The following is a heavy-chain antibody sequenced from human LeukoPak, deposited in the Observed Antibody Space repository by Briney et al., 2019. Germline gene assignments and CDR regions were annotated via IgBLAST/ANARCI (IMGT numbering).Heavy chain of an antibody. V-gene: IGHV1-69*06. CDR2: IIPIFGTA. CDR1: GGTFSSYA. Sequence: SVMVSCKASGGTFSSYAISWVRQAPGQGLEWMGGIIPIFGTANYAQKFQGRVTITADKSTSTAYMELSSLRSEDTAVYYCARVVLLWFGESTYYYYGMDVWGKGTTVTVSS. D-gene: IGHD3-10*01. J-gene: IGHJ6*04. CDR3: ARVVLLWFGESTYYYYGMDV.